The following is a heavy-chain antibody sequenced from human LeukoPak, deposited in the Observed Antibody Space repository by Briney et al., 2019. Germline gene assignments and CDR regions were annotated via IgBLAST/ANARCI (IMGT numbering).Heavy chain of an antibody. CDR2: ISRSGTFI. D-gene: IGHD4-11*01. J-gene: IGHJ4*02. V-gene: IGHV3-21*01. CDR1: GFTFSTYS. CDR3: ARESDYSNPDY. Sequence: GGSLRLSCAASGFTFSTYSMNWVRQAPGKGLEWVSSISRSGTFIYYADSLKGRFTISRDNAKISLYLQMNSLRAEDTAVYYCARESDYSNPDYWGQGTLVTVSS.